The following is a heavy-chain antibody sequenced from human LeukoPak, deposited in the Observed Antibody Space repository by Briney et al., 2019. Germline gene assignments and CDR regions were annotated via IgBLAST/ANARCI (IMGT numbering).Heavy chain of an antibody. Sequence: GGSLRLSCVASGFTFRRYAMSWVRQAPGKGLEWVSSISSGGDSTDYADSVKGRFTISRDNSKNTLYLQMNSLRAEDTAVYYCARRAGAYSHPYDYWGQGTLVTVSS. CDR3: ARRAGAYSHPYDY. CDR2: ISSGGDST. J-gene: IGHJ4*02. D-gene: IGHD4/OR15-4a*01. V-gene: IGHV3-23*01. CDR1: GFTFRRYA.